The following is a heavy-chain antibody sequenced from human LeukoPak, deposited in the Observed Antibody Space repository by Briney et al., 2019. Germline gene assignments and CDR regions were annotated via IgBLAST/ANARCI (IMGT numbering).Heavy chain of an antibody. CDR1: GGSISSGSYY. J-gene: IGHJ5*02. D-gene: IGHD3-16*01. Sequence: SETLSLTCTVSGGSISSGSYYWSWIRQPAGKGLEWIGRIYTSGSTNYNPSLKSRVTISVGTSKNQFSLKLSSVTAADTAVYYCARLRGGGNWFGPWGQGTLVTVSS. V-gene: IGHV4-61*02. CDR3: ARLRGGGNWFGP. CDR2: IYTSGST.